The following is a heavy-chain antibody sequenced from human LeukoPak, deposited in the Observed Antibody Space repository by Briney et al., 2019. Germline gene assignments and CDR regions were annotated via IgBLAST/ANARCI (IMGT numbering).Heavy chain of an antibody. V-gene: IGHV3-53*01. CDR2: IYSGGST. J-gene: IGHJ4*02. D-gene: IGHD3-16*01. CDR3: SRGGQGGEHYYFDY. CDR1: GFTVSSNY. Sequence: GGSLRLSCAASGFTVSSNYMSWVRQAPGKGLEWVSVIYSGGSTYYADSVKGRFTISRDNSKNTLYLQMNSLRAEDTAVYYCSRGGQGGEHYYFDYGGRGPLVTVSS.